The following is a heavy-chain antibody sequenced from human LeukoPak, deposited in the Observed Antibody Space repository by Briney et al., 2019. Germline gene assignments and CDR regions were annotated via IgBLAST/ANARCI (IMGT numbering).Heavy chain of an antibody. CDR3: ARDDGDFIEEIEAYYYYYGMDV. CDR2: IIPIFGTA. V-gene: IGHV1-69*13. Sequence: ASVKVPCKASGGTFSSYAISWVRQAPGQGLEWMGGIIPIFGTANYAQKFQGRVTITADESTSTAYMELSSLRSEDTAVYYCARDDGDFIEEIEAYYYYYGMDVWGQGTTVTVSS. J-gene: IGHJ6*02. D-gene: IGHD4-17*01. CDR1: GGTFSSYA.